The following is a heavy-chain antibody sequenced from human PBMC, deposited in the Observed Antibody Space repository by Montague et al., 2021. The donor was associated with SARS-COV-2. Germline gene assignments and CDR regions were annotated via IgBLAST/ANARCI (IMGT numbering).Heavy chain of an antibody. CDR1: GGPITTDSYH. CDR2: IHYSGNA. D-gene: IGHD3-16*01. Sequence: TLSLTCAVSGGPITTDSYHWSWLRPHPGKGLEWITYIHYSGNAHYSPTLQSRALISVYTSKNDFSLNLKSVTAADTAVYLCARQRPRITFGGTVTGTYDVWGQGSLVIVSS. CDR3: ARQRPRITFGGTVTGTYDV. V-gene: IGHV4-31*11. J-gene: IGHJ4*02.